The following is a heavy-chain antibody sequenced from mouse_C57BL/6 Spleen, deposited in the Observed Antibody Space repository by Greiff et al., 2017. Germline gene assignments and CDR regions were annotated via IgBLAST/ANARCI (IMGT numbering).Heavy chain of an antibody. Sequence: QVHVKQPGAELVKPGASVKLSCKASGYTFTSYWMHWVKQRPGQGLEWIGMIHPNSGSTNYNEKFKSKATLTVDKSSSTAYMQLSSLTSEDSAVYYCARGNYYGSSYFAYWGQGTLVTVSA. J-gene: IGHJ3*01. CDR1: GYTFTSYW. CDR3: ARGNYYGSSYFAY. D-gene: IGHD1-1*01. V-gene: IGHV1-64*01. CDR2: IHPNSGST.